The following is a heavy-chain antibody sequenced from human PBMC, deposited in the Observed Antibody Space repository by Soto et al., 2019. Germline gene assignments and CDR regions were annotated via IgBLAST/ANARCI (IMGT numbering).Heavy chain of an antibody. J-gene: IGHJ6*02. CDR3: ARDQGLVPAAIMVYYYGMDV. D-gene: IGHD2-2*02. V-gene: IGHV1-69*13. Sequence: SVKVSCKASGGTFSSYAISWVRQAPGQGLEWMGGIIPIFGTANYTQKFQGRVTITADESTSTAYMELSGLRSEDTAVYYCARDQGLVPAAIMVYYYGMDVWGQGTTVTVSS. CDR2: IIPIFGTA. CDR1: GGTFSSYA.